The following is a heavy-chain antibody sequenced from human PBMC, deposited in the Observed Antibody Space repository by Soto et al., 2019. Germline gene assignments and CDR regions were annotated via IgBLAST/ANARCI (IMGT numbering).Heavy chain of an antibody. J-gene: IGHJ4*02. CDR3: AKETRWPLGYFDY. Sequence: GGSLRLSCAASGFTFSSYGMHWVRQAPGKGLEWVAVISYDGSNKYYADSVKGRFTISRDNSKNTLYLQMNSLRAEDTAVYYCAKETRWPLGYFDYWGQGTLVTVSS. CDR2: ISYDGSNK. V-gene: IGHV3-30*18. CDR1: GFTFSSYG. D-gene: IGHD2-15*01.